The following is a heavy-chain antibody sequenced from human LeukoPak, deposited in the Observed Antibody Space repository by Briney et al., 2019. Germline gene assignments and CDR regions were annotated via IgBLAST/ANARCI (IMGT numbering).Heavy chain of an antibody. CDR2: IYYSGST. D-gene: IGHD3-3*01. J-gene: IGHJ4*02. CDR1: GGSISSGGYY. Sequence: PSQTLSLNGTVSGGSISSGGYYWSWIRQHPGKGLEWIGYIYYSGSTYYNPSLKSRVTISVDTSKNQFSLKLSSVTAADTAVYYCARTLRFLEWFDYWGQGTLVTVSS. CDR3: ARTLRFLEWFDY. V-gene: IGHV4-31*03.